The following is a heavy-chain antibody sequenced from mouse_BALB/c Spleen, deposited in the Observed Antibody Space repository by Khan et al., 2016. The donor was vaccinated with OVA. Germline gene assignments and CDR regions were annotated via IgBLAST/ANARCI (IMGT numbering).Heavy chain of an antibody. V-gene: IGHV3-2*02. CDR1: GYSITSDYG. D-gene: IGHD1-2*01. J-gene: IGHJ2*01. Sequence: EVQLVESGPGLVKPSQSLSLTCTVTGYSITSDYGWNWIRQFPGNKLELLGYISYSGSTNYNPSLKSRISITRDTSKNQFFLQLNSVTTEDTATYYCARTARIKYWGQGTTLTVSS. CDR3: ARTARIKY. CDR2: ISYSGST.